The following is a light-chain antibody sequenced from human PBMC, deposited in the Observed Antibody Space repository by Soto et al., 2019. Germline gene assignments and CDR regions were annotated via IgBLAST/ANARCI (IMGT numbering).Light chain of an antibody. CDR2: KAS. V-gene: IGKV1-5*03. Sequence: DIQMTQSPSTLSGSVGDRVTITCRASQTISSWLAWYQQKPGKAPKLLIYKASTLKSGVQSRFSGSGSGTEFTLTIRSLQPDDSATYYCKHYNSYSEAVGQGTKVDIK. J-gene: IGKJ1*01. CDR1: QTISSW. CDR3: KHYNSYSEA.